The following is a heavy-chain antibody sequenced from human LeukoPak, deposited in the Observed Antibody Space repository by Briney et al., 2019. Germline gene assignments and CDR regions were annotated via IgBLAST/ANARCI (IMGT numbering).Heavy chain of an antibody. Sequence: SETLSLTCTVYGDSISSSNFYWGWIRQPPGKGLEWIGSVFYSGSTYYTPSLKSRVTISVDTSKNQFSLKLSSVTAADTAVYYCARLVPGSRTYYTAAHWGQGTLVTISS. CDR1: GDSISSSNFY. D-gene: IGHD3-10*01. V-gene: IGHV4-39*01. CDR3: ARLVPGSRTYYTAAH. CDR2: VFYSGST. J-gene: IGHJ4*02.